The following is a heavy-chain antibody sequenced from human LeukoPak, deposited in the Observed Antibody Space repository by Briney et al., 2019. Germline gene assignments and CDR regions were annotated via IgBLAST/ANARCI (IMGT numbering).Heavy chain of an antibody. V-gene: IGHV3-15*01. CDR1: GFTFSNAW. J-gene: IGHJ4*02. Sequence: GGSLRLSCAASGFTFSNAWMSWVRQAPGKGLEWVGRIKTNTDGGTTDYAVPVRGRFTISRDDSKNTLYLQMNSLKTEDTAVYYCTTFSRYEDYDYWGQGTLVTVSS. CDR3: TTFSRYEDYDY. D-gene: IGHD3-3*01. CDR2: IKTNTDGGTT.